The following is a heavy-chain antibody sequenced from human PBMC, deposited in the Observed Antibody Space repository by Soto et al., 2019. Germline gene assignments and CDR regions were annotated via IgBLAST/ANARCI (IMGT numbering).Heavy chain of an antibody. CDR1: GGTFRRY. V-gene: IGHV1-69*01. Sequence: QVQLVQSGAEVKKPGSSTKVSCKASGGTFRRYISWVRQAPGQGLEWMGGIIDMYGTANYAQKFQGRVTITADEFTSTAYMELSSLKPDDTGVYYCATNTSGYFPDWGQGTLVTVSS. CDR2: IIDMYGTA. J-gene: IGHJ4*02. CDR3: ATNTSGYFPD. D-gene: IGHD3-22*01.